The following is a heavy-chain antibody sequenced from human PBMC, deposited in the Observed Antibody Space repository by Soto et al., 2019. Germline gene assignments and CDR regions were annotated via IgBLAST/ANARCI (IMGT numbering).Heavy chain of an antibody. Sequence: LGGSLRLSCAASGFTFGNAWMNWVRQAPGKGLEWVGRIKSKTDGGTTDYAAPVKGRFTISRDDSKNTLYLQMNSLKTEDTAVYYCTTDNTIFGAPYGMDVWGQGTTVTVSS. CDR2: IKSKTDGGTT. V-gene: IGHV3-15*07. CDR1: GFTFGNAW. J-gene: IGHJ6*02. D-gene: IGHD3-3*01. CDR3: TTDNTIFGAPYGMDV.